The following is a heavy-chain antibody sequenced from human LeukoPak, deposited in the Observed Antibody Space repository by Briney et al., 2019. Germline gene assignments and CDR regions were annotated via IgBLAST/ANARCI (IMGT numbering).Heavy chain of an antibody. Sequence: SETLSLTCTVSGGSISSGGYYWSWIRQHPGKGLEWIGYIYYSGSTYYNPSLKSRVTISVDTSKNQFSLKLSSVTAADTAVYYCARNVESAYYDFGDGMDVWGQGTTVTVSS. J-gene: IGHJ6*02. D-gene: IGHD3-3*01. CDR1: GGSISSGGYY. CDR3: ARNVESAYYDFGDGMDV. CDR2: IYYSGST. V-gene: IGHV4-31*03.